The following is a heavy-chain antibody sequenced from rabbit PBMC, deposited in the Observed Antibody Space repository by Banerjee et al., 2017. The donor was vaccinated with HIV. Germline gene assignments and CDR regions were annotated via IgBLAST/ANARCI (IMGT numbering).Heavy chain of an antibody. CDR1: GFSFSSGYD. CDR3: ARGYAYPGRGDITNL. D-gene: IGHD6-1*01. Sequence: QSLEESGGDLVKPGASLTLTCTASGFSFSSGYDMCWVRQAPGKGLEWIACIYVGGGYSPYYASWVNGRFTISKTSSTTVTLQMTSLTAAETATYFCARGYAYPGRGDITNLWGPGTLVTVS. J-gene: IGHJ4*01. V-gene: IGHV1S40*01. CDR2: IYVGGGYSP.